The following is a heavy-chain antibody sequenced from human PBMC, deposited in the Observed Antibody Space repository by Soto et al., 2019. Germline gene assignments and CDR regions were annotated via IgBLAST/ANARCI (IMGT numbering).Heavy chain of an antibody. D-gene: IGHD6-19*01. CDR3: AKCSVGTVRTSGWCNWFDP. CDR1: GFTFSSSA. CDR2: IRVGGGDT. V-gene: IGHV3-23*01. Sequence: EVRLLESGGGLAQPGGSRRLSCAASGFTFSSSAMNWVRQAPGKGLEWVSSIRVGGGDTCYADSVRGRFTVSRDISRNTLYLQMNSLRAEDTAIYYCAKCSVGTVRTSGWCNWFDPWGQGTLVTVSS. J-gene: IGHJ5*02.